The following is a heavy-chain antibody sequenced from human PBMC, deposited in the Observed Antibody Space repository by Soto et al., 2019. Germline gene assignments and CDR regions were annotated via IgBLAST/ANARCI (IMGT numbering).Heavy chain of an antibody. CDR2: IKQDGSEK. V-gene: IGHV3-7*01. D-gene: IGHD1-7*01. CDR1: GFTFSSYW. J-gene: IGHJ4*02. Sequence: GGSLRLSCAASGFTFSSYWMSWVRQAPGKGLEWVANIKQDGSEKYYVDSVKGRFTISRDNAKNSLYLQMNSLRAADAAVYYCARGKGYNWNYYFDYWGQGTLVTVSS. CDR3: ARGKGYNWNYYFDY.